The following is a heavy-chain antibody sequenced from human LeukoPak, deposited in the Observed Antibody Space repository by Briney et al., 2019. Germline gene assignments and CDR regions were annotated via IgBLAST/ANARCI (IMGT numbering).Heavy chain of an antibody. D-gene: IGHD3-16*01. Sequence: ASVKVACKASGYTFTAYYVHWVRQAPGQGLEWMGWVNSNTGGTSNAQNFQGRVTMTRDTSITTVYMELSRLRSDDTAIYYCARSFGGQTQYYGTDVWGQGTTVTVSS. V-gene: IGHV1-2*02. CDR1: GYTFTAYY. CDR2: VNSNTGGT. CDR3: ARSFGGQTQYYGTDV. J-gene: IGHJ6*02.